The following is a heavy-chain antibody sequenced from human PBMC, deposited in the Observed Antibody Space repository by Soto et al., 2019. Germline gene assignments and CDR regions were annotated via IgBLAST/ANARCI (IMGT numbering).Heavy chain of an antibody. CDR3: ARGTTTSAFSVMDV. Sequence: QVQLVESGGGVVQPGRSLRLSCAASGFPFSYHALNWVRQAPGKGLEWVAVISYDGDNKYIAEAVKGRLTISRDNPKNTVSLQMNSLRTEDTAMYFCARGTTTSAFSVMDVWGQGTTVTVSS. V-gene: IGHV3-30-3*01. J-gene: IGHJ6*02. CDR2: ISYDGDNK. CDR1: GFPFSYHA. D-gene: IGHD1-1*01.